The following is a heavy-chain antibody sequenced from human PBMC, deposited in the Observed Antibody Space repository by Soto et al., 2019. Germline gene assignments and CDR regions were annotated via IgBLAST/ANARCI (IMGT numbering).Heavy chain of an antibody. D-gene: IGHD6-13*01. CDR2: IYYSGST. J-gene: IGHJ6*02. CDR1: GGSISSSSYY. CDR3: ASSYSSSWYESYYHGMDV. Sequence: PSETLSLTCTVSGGSISSSSYYWGWIRQPPGKGLEWIGSIYYSGSTYYNPSLKSRVTISVDTSKNQFSLKLSSVTAADTAVYYCASSYSSSWYESYYHGMDVWGQGTTVTVS. V-gene: IGHV4-39*01.